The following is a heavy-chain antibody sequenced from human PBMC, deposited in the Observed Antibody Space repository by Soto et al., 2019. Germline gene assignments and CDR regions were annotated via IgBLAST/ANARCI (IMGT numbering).Heavy chain of an antibody. Sequence: QVQLVQSGAEVKKPGSSVKVSCKASGGTFSSYAISWVRQAPGQGLEWMRGIIPIFGTANYAQKFQGRVTITADKSTSTAYMELSSLRSEDTVVYYCARSRYDSSSVGGLFDYWGQGTLVTVSS. CDR1: GGTFSSYA. CDR2: IIPIFGTA. J-gene: IGHJ4*02. V-gene: IGHV1-69*06. D-gene: IGHD3-22*01. CDR3: ARSRYDSSSVGGLFDY.